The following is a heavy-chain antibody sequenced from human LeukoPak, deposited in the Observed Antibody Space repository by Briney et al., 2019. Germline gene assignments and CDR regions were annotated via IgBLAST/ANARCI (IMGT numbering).Heavy chain of an antibody. J-gene: IGHJ6*03. V-gene: IGHV2-5*02. D-gene: IGHD5-18*01. CDR3: AHDRRGYSYGYYYYYYMDV. CDR1: GFSLSTSGVG. Sequence: SGPTLVKPTQTLTLTCTFSGFSLSTSGVGVGWIRQPPGKALEWLALIYWDDDKRYSPSLKSRLTITKDTSKNQVVLTMTNMDPVDTATYYCAHDRRGYSYGYYYYYYMDVWGKGTTVTVPS. CDR2: IYWDDDK.